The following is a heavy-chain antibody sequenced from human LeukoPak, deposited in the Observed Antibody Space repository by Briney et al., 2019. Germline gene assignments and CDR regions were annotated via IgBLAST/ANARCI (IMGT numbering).Heavy chain of an antibody. J-gene: IGHJ4*02. D-gene: IGHD2-2*01. V-gene: IGHV3-30*04. CDR1: GFTFSSYA. CDR3: ARVEPSDQLPPFDY. Sequence: GGSLRLSCAASGFTFSSYAMHWVRQAPGKGLEWVAVISYDGSNKYYADSVKGRFTISRDNSKNTLYLQMNSLRAEDTAVYYCARVEPSDQLPPFDYWGQGTLVTVSS. CDR2: ISYDGSNK.